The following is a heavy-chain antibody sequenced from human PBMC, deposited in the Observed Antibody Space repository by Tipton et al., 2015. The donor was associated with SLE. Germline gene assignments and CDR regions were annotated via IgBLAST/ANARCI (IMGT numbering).Heavy chain of an antibody. D-gene: IGHD2-21*01. Sequence: TLSLTCTVSGGSISSSSYYWGWFRQPPGKGLGWIGSIYYSGSTYYNPSLKSRVTISVDTSKNQFSLKLNSVTAADTAVYYCARDLGTDSPYYLDYWGQGTLVTVSS. CDR1: GGSISSSSYY. J-gene: IGHJ4*02. CDR3: ARDLGTDSPYYLDY. CDR2: IYYSGST. V-gene: IGHV4-39*07.